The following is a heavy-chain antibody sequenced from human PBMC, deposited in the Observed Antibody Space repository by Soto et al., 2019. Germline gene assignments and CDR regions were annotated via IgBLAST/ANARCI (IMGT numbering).Heavy chain of an antibody. D-gene: IGHD3-9*01. CDR1: RYTLTELS. J-gene: IGHJ1*01. V-gene: IGHV1-24*01. CDR2: FDPEDGET. CDR3: ATYRIDWLLLSAEYFQH. Sequence: ASVKVSCKVSRYTLTELSMQWVRQAPGKGLEWMGGFDPEDGETIYAQKFQGRVTMTEDTSTDTAYMELSSLRSEDTAVYYCATYRIDWLLLSAEYFQHWGQGTLVTVSS.